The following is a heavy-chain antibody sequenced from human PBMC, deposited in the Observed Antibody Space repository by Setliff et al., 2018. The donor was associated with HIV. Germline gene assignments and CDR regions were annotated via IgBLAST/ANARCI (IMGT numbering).Heavy chain of an antibody. J-gene: IGHJ6*02. CDR3: AKGSDYYYGMDV. CDR2: IRYDGSNK. V-gene: IGHV3-30*02. CDR1: GFTLSSYA. D-gene: IGHD6-25*01. Sequence: LRLSCAASGFTLSSYAMHWVRQAPGKGLEWVAVIRYDGSNKYYADSVKGRFTISTDNSKNTLYLQMSSLRVEDTAVYYCAKGSDYYYGMDVWGQGTTVTVSS.